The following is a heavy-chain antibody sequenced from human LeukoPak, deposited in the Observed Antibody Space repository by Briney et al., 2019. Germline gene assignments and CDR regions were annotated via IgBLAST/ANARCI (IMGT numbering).Heavy chain of an antibody. V-gene: IGHV1-18*01. D-gene: IGHD3-3*01. CDR1: GYTFSSYG. CDR2: ISAYNGNT. J-gene: IGHJ6*02. CDR3: ARSNTIFGVVILSSSSNGMDV. Sequence: EASVKVSCKASGYTFSSYGISWVRQAPGQGLEWMGWISAYNGNTNYAQKLQGRVTMTTDTSTSTAYMELRSLRSDDTAVYYCARSNTIFGVVILSSSSNGMDVWGQGTTVTVSS.